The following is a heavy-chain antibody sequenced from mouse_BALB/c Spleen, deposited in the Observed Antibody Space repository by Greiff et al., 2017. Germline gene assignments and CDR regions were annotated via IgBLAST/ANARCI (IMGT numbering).Heavy chain of an antibody. D-gene: IGHD2-2*01. J-gene: IGHJ4*01. V-gene: IGHV2-2*02. Sequence: QVQLKVSGPGLVQPSQSLSITCTVSGFSLTSYGVHWVRQSPGKGLEWLGVIWSGGSTDYNAAFISRLSISKDNSKSQVFFKMNSLQANDTAIYYCARNSLDYGYDYAMDYWGQGTSVTVSS. CDR2: IWSGGST. CDR1: GFSLTSYG. CDR3: ARNSLDYGYDYAMDY.